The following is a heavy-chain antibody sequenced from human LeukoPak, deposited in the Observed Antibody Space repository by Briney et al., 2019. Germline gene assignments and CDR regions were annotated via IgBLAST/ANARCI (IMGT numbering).Heavy chain of an antibody. V-gene: IGHV3-48*02. CDR2: ISSSSSTI. J-gene: IGHJ5*02. CDR3: AVEGYCSGGSCYTNWFDP. CDR1: GFSFSSYG. Sequence: GGSLRLSCAASGFSFSSYGMNWVRQAPGKGLEWVSYISSSSSTIYYAASVKGRFTISRDNAENSLYLQMNSLGDEDTAVYYCAVEGYCSGGSCYTNWFDPWGQGTLVTVSS. D-gene: IGHD2-15*01.